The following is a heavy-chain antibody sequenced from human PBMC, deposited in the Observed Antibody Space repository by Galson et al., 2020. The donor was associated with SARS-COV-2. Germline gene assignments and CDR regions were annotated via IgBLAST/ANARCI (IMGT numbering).Heavy chain of an antibody. CDR3: ARESSSHAFDI. D-gene: IGHD2-2*01. Sequence: TGGSLRPPCEASGFTFSTYGMDWVRKAPGKGLEGVAVIWYDGSNKYYADSVKGRFTISRDNSKNTLYLQMNSLRAEDTAVYYCARESSSHAFDIWGQGTMVTVSS. CDR1: GFTFSTYG. V-gene: IGHV3-33*01. CDR2: IWYDGSNK. J-gene: IGHJ3*02.